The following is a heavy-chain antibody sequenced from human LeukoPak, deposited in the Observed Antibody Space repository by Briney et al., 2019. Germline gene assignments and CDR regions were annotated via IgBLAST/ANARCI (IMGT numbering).Heavy chain of an antibody. D-gene: IGHD4-17*01. J-gene: IGHJ6*03. CDR2: ISSSGSTI. V-gene: IGHV3-48*03. CDR1: GFPFSSYE. CDR3: ARGTGHYYYYYYMDV. Sequence: GGSLRLSCAASGFPFSSYELNWVRQAPRRGREWVSYISSSGSTIYYADSVKGRFTISRDNAKNSLYLQMNSLTAHDPAVNYCARGTGHYYYYYYMDVWGKGTTVTVSS.